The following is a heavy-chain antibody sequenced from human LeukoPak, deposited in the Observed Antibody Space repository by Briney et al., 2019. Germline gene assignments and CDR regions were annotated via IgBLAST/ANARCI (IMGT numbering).Heavy chain of an antibody. CDR1: GGSISSSSYY. CDR3: ARPLLWFGEGIEY. D-gene: IGHD3-10*01. J-gene: IGHJ4*02. V-gene: IGHV4-39*01. Sequence: SETLSLTCTVSGGSISSSSYYWGWIRQPPGKGLEWIGNIYYSGSTFYNPSLKSRVTMSVDTSKNQFSLGLSSVTAADTAVYYCARPLLWFGEGIEYWGQGTLVTVSS. CDR2: IYYSGST.